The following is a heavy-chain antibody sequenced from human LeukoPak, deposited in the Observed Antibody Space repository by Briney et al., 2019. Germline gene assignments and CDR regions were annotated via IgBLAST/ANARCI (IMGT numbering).Heavy chain of an antibody. CDR1: GGSFRGHY. CDR2: INHSGST. J-gene: IGHJ4*02. CDR3: ARSAVTTQLDY. D-gene: IGHD4-17*01. Sequence: SETLSLPCAVYGGSFRGHYWSWIRQPPGKGLEWIGEINHSGSTNYNPSLKRRVTISVDTSKNQSSLKLSSVTAADTAVYYCARSAVTTQLDYWGQGTLVTVSS. V-gene: IGHV4-34*01.